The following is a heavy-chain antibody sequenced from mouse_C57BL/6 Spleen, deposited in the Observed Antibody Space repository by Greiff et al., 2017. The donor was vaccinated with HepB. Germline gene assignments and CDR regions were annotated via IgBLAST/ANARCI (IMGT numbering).Heavy chain of an antibody. Sequence: EVKLQESGGGLVKPGGSLKLSCAASGFTFSSYTMSWVRQTPEKRLEWVATISGGGGNTYYPDSVKGRFTISRDNATNTLYLQMSSLRSEDTALYYCARPYDYDGAYWGKGTLVTVSA. J-gene: IGHJ3*01. CDR1: GFTFSSYT. D-gene: IGHD2-4*01. CDR2: ISGGGGNT. CDR3: ARPYDYDGAY. V-gene: IGHV5-9*01.